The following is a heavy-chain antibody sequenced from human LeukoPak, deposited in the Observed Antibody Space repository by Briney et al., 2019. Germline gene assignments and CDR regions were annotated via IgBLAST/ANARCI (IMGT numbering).Heavy chain of an antibody. CDR2: INHSGST. D-gene: IGHD2-2*01. V-gene: IGHV4-34*01. CDR3: ARGYCGSTSCSFGY. Sequence: SETLSLTCAVYGGSFSGYYWSWIRQPPGKGLEWIGEINHSGSTNYNPSLKSRVTISVDTSKNQFSLKLSSVTAADTAVYYCARGYCGSTSCSFGYWGQGTLVTVSS. J-gene: IGHJ4*02. CDR1: GGSFSGYY.